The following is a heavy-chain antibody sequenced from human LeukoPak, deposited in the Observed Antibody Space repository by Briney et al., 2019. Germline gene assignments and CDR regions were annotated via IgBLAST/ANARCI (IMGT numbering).Heavy chain of an antibody. D-gene: IGHD6-13*01. CDR2: ISSSGSTI. CDR1: GFTFSDNY. Sequence: PGGSLRLSCAASGFTFSDNYMSWIRQAPGKGLEWVSYISSSGSTIYYADSVKGRFTISRENAKNSLYLQMNSLRAEDTAVYYCARDRYPSSSWLNYFDYWGQGTLVTVSS. V-gene: IGHV3-11*01. CDR3: ARDRYPSSSWLNYFDY. J-gene: IGHJ4*02.